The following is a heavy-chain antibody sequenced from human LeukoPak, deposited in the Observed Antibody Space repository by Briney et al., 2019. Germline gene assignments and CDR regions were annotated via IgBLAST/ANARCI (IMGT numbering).Heavy chain of an antibody. CDR2: VYSSGST. J-gene: IGHJ4*02. Sequence: PSETLSLTCAVSGGSLSTYSYWSWIRQPPGKGLEWIGLVYSSGSTNYNPSLKSRVTMSVDTSKNQFSLRLNSVTAVDTAVYYCATGSYPFEYWGQGTLVTVSS. D-gene: IGHD3-10*01. CDR3: ATGSYPFEY. V-gene: IGHV4-59*01. CDR1: GGSLSTYSY.